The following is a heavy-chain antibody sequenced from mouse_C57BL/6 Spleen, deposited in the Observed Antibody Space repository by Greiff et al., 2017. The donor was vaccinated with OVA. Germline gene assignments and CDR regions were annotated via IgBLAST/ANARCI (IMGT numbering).Heavy chain of an antibody. CDR1: GYTFTDYE. CDR2: IDPETGGT. V-gene: IGHV1-15*01. CDR3: TSIYDGYHDY. D-gene: IGHD2-3*01. J-gene: IGHJ2*01. Sequence: VQGVESGAELVRPGASVTLSCKASGYTFTDYEMHWVKQTPVHGLEWIGAIDPETGGTAYNQKFKGKAILTADKSSSTAYMELRSLTSEDSAVYYCTSIYDGYHDYWGQGTTLTVSS.